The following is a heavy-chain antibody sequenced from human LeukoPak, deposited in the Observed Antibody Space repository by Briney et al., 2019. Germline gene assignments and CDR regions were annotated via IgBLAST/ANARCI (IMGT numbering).Heavy chain of an antibody. V-gene: IGHV3-74*01. CDR2: INHDGTGT. J-gene: IGHJ4*02. CDR1: GFTFSKFW. Sequence: PGGSLRLSRAASGFTFSKFWVQWVRQVPGKGLVWVSGINHDGTGTYYADSVKGRFTISRDNAKNTVYLQMNGLRAEDTTVYYCATVSEYWGQGTLVTVSS. CDR3: ATVSEY.